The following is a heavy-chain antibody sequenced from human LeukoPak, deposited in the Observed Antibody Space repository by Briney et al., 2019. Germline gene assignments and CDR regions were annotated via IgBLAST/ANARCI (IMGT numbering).Heavy chain of an antibody. CDR2: IYHSGST. Sequence: PSETLSLTCAVSGYPISSGYYWGWIRQPPGKGLEWIGSIYHSGSTYFTPSLKSRVTISVDTSKNQFSLTLSSVTAADTAVYFCARVAASGTALDAFDAWGQGTMVTVSS. J-gene: IGHJ3*01. CDR1: GYPISSGYY. CDR3: ARVAASGTALDAFDA. V-gene: IGHV4-38-2*01. D-gene: IGHD6-13*01.